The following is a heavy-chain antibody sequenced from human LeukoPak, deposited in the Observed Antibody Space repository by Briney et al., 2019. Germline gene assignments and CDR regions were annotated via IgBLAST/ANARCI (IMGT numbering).Heavy chain of an antibody. D-gene: IGHD6-6*01. V-gene: IGHV1-2*02. J-gene: IGHJ4*02. CDR3: ARGGAHWIAARGQYHFDY. CDR1: GYTFTGYY. CDR2: INPNSGGT. Sequence: VASVKVSCKASGYTFTGYYMHWVRQAPGQGLEWMGWINPNSGGTNYAQKFQGRVTMTRDTSISTAYMELSRLRSDDTAVYYCARGGAHWIAARGQYHFDYWGQGTLVTVSS.